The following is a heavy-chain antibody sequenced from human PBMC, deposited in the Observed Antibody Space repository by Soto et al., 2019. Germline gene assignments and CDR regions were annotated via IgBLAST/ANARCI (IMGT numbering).Heavy chain of an antibody. CDR3: ARVGSTSAAGVLDY. J-gene: IGHJ4*02. CDR2: ISSSGSHI. D-gene: IGHD6-13*01. Sequence: QVQLVDSGGGLVKPGGSLRLSCAASGFSFSDFYMSWIRQAPGKGLEWISYISSSGSHIPYADSVKGRFTISRDNAKNSVYLQMNSLRAEDTAVYYCARVGSTSAAGVLDYWGLGTLVTVSS. V-gene: IGHV3-11*04. CDR1: GFSFSDFY.